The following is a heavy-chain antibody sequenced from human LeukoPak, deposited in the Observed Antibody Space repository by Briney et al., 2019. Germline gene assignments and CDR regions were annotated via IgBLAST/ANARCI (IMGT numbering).Heavy chain of an antibody. J-gene: IGHJ4*02. V-gene: IGHV3-23*01. D-gene: IGHD2-2*03. CDR1: GFTFSTYA. CDR3: TRDGWDY. CDR2: ITASDGST. Sequence: GESLKISCAASGFTFSTYALSWVRQAPGKGLEWVSAITASDGSTYYADSVKGRFTISRDNSKNTLYLQMNSLRAEDTALYYCTRDGWDYWGQGTLVTVSS.